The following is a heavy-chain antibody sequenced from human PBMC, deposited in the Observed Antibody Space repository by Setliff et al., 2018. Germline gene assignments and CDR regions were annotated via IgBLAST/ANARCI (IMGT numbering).Heavy chain of an antibody. J-gene: IGHJ4*02. CDR3: ARRYNFWSGYLDY. Sequence: SETLSLTCAVYGGSFSGYYWSWIRQPPGKGLEWIGEINHSGSTNYNPSLKSRVTISVDTSKNQFSLKLSSVTAADTAVYYCARRYNFWSGYLDYRGQGTLVTVSS. CDR1: GGSFSGYY. D-gene: IGHD3-3*01. V-gene: IGHV4-34*01. CDR2: INHSGST.